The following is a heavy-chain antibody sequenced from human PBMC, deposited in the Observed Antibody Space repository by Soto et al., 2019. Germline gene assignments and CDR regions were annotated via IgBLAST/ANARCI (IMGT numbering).Heavy chain of an antibody. CDR3: ARDNDRLQLGGNYYYILDV. Sequence: QVQLVQSGAEMKEPGSSVKVSCKTSGGTFSSSAISWLRQAPGQGLEWMGGIIPLFRTPDYAQKFQGRVTIATDESTSTDYIEMSGLRFEDKDVYYCARDNDRLQLGGNYYYILDVWGQGTTITVSS. J-gene: IGHJ6*02. D-gene: IGHD4-4*01. V-gene: IGHV1-69*05. CDR1: GGTFSSSA. CDR2: IIPLFRTP.